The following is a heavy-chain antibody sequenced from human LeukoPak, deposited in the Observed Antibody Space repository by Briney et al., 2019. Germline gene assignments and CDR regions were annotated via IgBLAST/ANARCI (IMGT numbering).Heavy chain of an antibody. J-gene: IGHJ4*02. Sequence: HPGGSLRLSCAASGFTFSSYAMHWVRQAPGKGLEWVANIKQDGSQKSYVDSVKGRFTISRDNAKNSLYLQMNSLRAEDTAVYYCVRDSDHVRDYWGQGTLVTVSS. CDR3: VRDSDHVRDY. D-gene: IGHD3-10*01. V-gene: IGHV3-7*01. CDR2: IKQDGSQK. CDR1: GFTFSSYA.